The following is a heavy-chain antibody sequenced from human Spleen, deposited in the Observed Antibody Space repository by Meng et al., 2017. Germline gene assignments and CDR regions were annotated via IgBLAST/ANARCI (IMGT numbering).Heavy chain of an antibody. CDR2: IYHSGST. CDR1: GSSTSSIYY. Sequence: SETLSLTCSVSGSSTSSIYYWGWMRQPPGKGLEWIGSIYHSGSTFYNPSLKRRVTISVDTSKNQFSLKLSSVTAAGTAVYYCARRIDSSGYNDYFVYWGQGTLVTVSS. D-gene: IGHD3-22*01. J-gene: IGHJ4*02. CDR3: ARRIDSSGYNDYFVY. V-gene: IGHV4-38-2*02.